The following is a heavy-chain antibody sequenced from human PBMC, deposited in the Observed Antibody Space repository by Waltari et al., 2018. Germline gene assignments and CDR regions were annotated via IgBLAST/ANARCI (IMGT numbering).Heavy chain of an antibody. V-gene: IGHV3-30*02. J-gene: IGHJ4*02. Sequence: QVHLVESGGGVVQPGGSLRLSFATSGFTFSLYGMHWVRQAPGKGVAGVAFIRSDGSVKNYADSVKGRFIISRDNSNDTVYLQMNSLRSEDTAVYGCAKVGHGGAYFDSWGQGSLVTVSS. CDR3: AKVGHGGAYFDS. CDR2: IRSDGSVK. D-gene: IGHD2-15*01. CDR1: GFTFSLYG.